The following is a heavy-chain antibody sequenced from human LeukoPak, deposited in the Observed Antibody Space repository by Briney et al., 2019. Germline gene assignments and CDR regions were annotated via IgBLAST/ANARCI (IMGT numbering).Heavy chain of an antibody. J-gene: IGHJ6*02. CDR3: ARERRLSAAEGYYYGMDV. CDR2: IYSGGST. CDR1: GFTVSSNY. Sequence: PGGSLRLSCAASGFTVSSNYMSWVRQAPGKGLEWVSVIYSGGSTYYADSVKGRFTISRDNSKNTLYLQMNSLRAEDTAVYYCARERRLSAAEGYYYGMDVWGQGTTVTVSS. V-gene: IGHV3-66*01. D-gene: IGHD6-13*01.